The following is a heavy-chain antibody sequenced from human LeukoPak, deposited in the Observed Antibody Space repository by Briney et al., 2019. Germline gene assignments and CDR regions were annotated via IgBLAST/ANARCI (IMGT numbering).Heavy chain of an antibody. J-gene: IGHJ4*02. CDR1: GGSISSYY. CDR3: ARGPTVTPLAFFDY. D-gene: IGHD4-17*01. V-gene: IGHV4-59*01. CDR2: IYYSGST. Sequence: SETLSLTCTVSGGSISSYYWSWIRQPPGKGLEWIGYIYYSGSTNYNPSLKSRVTISVDTSKNQFSLKLSSVAAADTAVYYCARGPTVTPLAFFDYWGQGTLVTVSS.